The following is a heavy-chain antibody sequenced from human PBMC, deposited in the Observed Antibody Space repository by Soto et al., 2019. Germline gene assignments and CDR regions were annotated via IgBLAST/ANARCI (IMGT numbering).Heavy chain of an antibody. CDR2: IIPILGIA. J-gene: IGHJ5*02. Sequence: SVKVACKASGGTFSSYTISWVRQAPGQGLEWMGRIIPILGIANYAQKFQGRVTTTADKSTSTAYMELSSLRSEDTAVYYCARGPKGPAAMGRFSYSWFDPWGQGTLVTVSS. D-gene: IGHD2-2*01. V-gene: IGHV1-69*02. CDR1: GGTFSSYT. CDR3: ARGPKGPAAMGRFSYSWFDP.